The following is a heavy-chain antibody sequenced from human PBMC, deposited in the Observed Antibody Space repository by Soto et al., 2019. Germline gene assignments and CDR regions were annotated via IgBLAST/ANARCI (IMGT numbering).Heavy chain of an antibody. J-gene: IGHJ6*02. D-gene: IGHD3-9*01. CDR1: GYSFTSYW. CDR2: IYPGDSDT. Sequence: GASLKISCKGSGYSFTSYWIGWVRQMPGKGLEWMGIIYPGDSDTRYSPSFQGQVTISADKSISTAYLQWSSLKASDTAMYYCARHVGDYDILTGYYTHYYYYGMDVWGQGTTVTVSS. V-gene: IGHV5-51*01. CDR3: ARHVGDYDILTGYYTHYYYYGMDV.